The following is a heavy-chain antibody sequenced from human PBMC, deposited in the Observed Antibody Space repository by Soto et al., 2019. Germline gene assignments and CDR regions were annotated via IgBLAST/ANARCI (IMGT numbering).Heavy chain of an antibody. CDR1: GFSFSDYW. J-gene: IGHJ4*02. Sequence: EVQLVESGGGLVQPGGSLRLSCAASGFSFSDYWMHWVRQAPGKGLVWVSCIDTDGSTTTYADSVKGRFTISRDNVKNTLYLQMDSLRAEDTALYYCSSGGGFSGYYLGVQGTLVTVSS. V-gene: IGHV3-74*01. D-gene: IGHD5-12*01. CDR2: IDTDGSTT. CDR3: SSGGGFSGYYL.